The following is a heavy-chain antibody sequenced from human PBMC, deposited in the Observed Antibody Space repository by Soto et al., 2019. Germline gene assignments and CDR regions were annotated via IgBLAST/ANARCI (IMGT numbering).Heavy chain of an antibody. D-gene: IGHD3-3*01. J-gene: IGHJ6*02. CDR2: IKQDGSEK. Sequence: PGGSLRLSCAASGFTFSSYWMSWVRQAPGKGLEWVANIKQDGSEKYYVDSVKGRFTISRDNAKNSLYLQMNSLRAEDTAVYYCARDRAGDFWSGYLSTWYYGMDVWGQGTTVTVSS. CDR1: GFTFSSYW. CDR3: ARDRAGDFWSGYLSTWYYGMDV. V-gene: IGHV3-7*03.